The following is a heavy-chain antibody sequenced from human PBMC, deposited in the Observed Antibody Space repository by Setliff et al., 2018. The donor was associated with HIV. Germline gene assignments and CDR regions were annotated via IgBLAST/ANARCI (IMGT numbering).Heavy chain of an antibody. J-gene: IGHJ4*02. Sequence: PGGSLRLSCAASGFTFDDYGMSWVRQAPGKGLEWVSFIQYDGSNKYYAESVKGRFTISRDNSKSTLYLQMNSLRPEDRAVYYCATTHHYARSGYYGWGQGTLVTVST. D-gene: IGHD3-22*01. CDR2: IQYDGSNK. V-gene: IGHV3-30*02. CDR1: GFTFDDYG. CDR3: ATTHHYARSGYYG.